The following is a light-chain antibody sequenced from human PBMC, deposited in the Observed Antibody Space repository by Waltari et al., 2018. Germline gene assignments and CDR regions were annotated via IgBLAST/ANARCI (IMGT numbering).Light chain of an antibody. CDR2: EVS. J-gene: IGLJ3*02. CDR1: SSDIGTFDL. V-gene: IGLV2-23*02. Sequence: SALTQPAAVSGAPGPSITISCTGTSSDIGTFDLVSWYQHHPDKAPKLTFYEVSKRPSGVSGRFSGSKSGYTASLTISGLQAEDEATYYCCAYAGSTTLLCGGGTKLTVL. CDR3: CAYAGSTTLL.